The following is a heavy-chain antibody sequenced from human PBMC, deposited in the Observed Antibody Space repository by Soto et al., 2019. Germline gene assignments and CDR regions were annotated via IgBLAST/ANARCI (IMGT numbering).Heavy chain of an antibody. J-gene: IGHJ4*02. CDR1: GGSFTSNNW. CDR3: ASRDPGTSVDY. Sequence: WETLSLTCAVSGGSFTSNNWWTWVRQPPGQGLEWIGEIYRTGSTNYNPSLKSRVTISLDKSENQFSLKVTSLTAADTAVYYCASRDPGTSVDYWGQGTLVTVSS. CDR2: IYRTGST. V-gene: IGHV4-4*02. D-gene: IGHD1-7*01.